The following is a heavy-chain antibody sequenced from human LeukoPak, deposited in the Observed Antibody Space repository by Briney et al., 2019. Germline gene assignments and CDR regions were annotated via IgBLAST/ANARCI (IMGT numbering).Heavy chain of an antibody. V-gene: IGHV4-39*07. Sequence: SETLSLTCTVSGDSINSSSYYWGWIRQPPGKGLEWIGRLFYSLYHSESIYYTGSAYYNPSLKSRITIAVDTSKNQFSLKVSSVTAADTAVYYCARDHYYYDSSGHYLYDAFDIWGQGTMVTVSS. CDR3: ARDHYYYDSSGHYLYDAFDI. D-gene: IGHD3-22*01. CDR2: IYYTGSA. J-gene: IGHJ3*02. CDR1: GDSINSSSYY.